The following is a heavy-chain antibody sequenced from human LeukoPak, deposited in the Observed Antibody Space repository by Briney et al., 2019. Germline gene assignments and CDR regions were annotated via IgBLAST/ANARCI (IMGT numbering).Heavy chain of an antibody. CDR1: GFTFSIYI. CDR3: ARDPGSSWYGGLDY. V-gene: IGHV3-21*01. CDR2: IISSSSYI. Sequence: GGSLRLSSAASGFTFSIYIMNWVRQAPGKGLEWVSSIISSSSYIYYADSVKGRFTISRDNAKNSLYLQMKSLAAEDTAVYYCARDPGSSWYGGLDYWGQGTLVTVSS. D-gene: IGHD6-13*01. J-gene: IGHJ4*02.